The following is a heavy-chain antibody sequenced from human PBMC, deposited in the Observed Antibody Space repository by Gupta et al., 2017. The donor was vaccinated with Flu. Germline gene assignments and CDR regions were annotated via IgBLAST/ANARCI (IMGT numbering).Heavy chain of an antibody. Sequence: VRQARGKGLEMESAISGSGGSTYDADSVKGRFTIARDNSKSTLYLQMNSLRAEDTAVYYYAKDISRPTYYYYSSGEAQFGYWGQGTLVTVSS. D-gene: IGHD3-22*01. CDR2: ISGSGGST. J-gene: IGHJ4*02. V-gene: IGHV3-23*01. CDR3: AKDISRPTYYYYSSGEAQFGY.